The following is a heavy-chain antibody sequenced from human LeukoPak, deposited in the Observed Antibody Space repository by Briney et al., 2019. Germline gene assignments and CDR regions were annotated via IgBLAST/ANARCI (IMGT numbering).Heavy chain of an antibody. CDR1: GFTFSTYA. CDR3: ARGSPDSSSSVDFDY. J-gene: IGHJ4*02. D-gene: IGHD6-6*01. Sequence: PGGSQRLSCAASGFTFSTYAMHWVRQAPGKGLEWVAVISYDGSSKYYADSVKGRFTISRHNSKNTLYLQMKSLRAEDTAVYYCARGSPDSSSSVDFDYWGQGTLVTVSS. V-gene: IGHV3-30*04. CDR2: ISYDGSSK.